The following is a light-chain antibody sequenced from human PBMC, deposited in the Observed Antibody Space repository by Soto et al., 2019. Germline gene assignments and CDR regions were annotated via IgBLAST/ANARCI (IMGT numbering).Light chain of an antibody. CDR1: QSVINNY. CDR3: QQYGGSPFT. Sequence: EIVLTQSPGTLSLSPGERVTLSCRASQSVINNYLGWYQQKPGQAPRLLIYGASSRATGIPNRFSGSGSGTDFTLTISRLEPEDFEVYYCQQYGGSPFTFGPGTKVDIK. J-gene: IGKJ3*01. V-gene: IGKV3-20*01. CDR2: GAS.